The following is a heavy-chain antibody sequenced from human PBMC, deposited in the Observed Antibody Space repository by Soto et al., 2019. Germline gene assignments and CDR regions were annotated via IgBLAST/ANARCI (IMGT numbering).Heavy chain of an antibody. CDR3: ARVRTNYYDSSGYRLGAFDI. V-gene: IGHV1-18*01. Sequence: QVRLVQSGAEVKKPGASVKVSCKASGYTFTSYDINWMRQAPGQGLAWMGWISPYNGNTDSAQKLQGRVTITTDTSTSTAYMVLRSLRSDDTAVYCCARVRTNYYDSSGYRLGAFDIWGQGTMVTVSS. CDR2: ISPYNGNT. D-gene: IGHD3-22*01. CDR1: GYTFTSYD. J-gene: IGHJ3*02.